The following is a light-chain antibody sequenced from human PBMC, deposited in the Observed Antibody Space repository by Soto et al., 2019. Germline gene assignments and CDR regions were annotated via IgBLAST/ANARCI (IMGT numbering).Light chain of an antibody. CDR3: HQYGSAPAWT. J-gene: IGKJ1*01. V-gene: IGKV3-20*01. Sequence: EIVLTQSPGTLSLFPGERATLSCRASQSISSNYLAWYQQKPGQAPRLLIHGASNRATGIPDRFSGAGSGTDFTLTISRLEPEDFAVYYCHQYGSAPAWTFGQG. CDR2: GAS. CDR1: QSISSNY.